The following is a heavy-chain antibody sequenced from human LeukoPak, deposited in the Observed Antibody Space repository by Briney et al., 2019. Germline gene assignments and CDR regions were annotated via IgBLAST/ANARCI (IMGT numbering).Heavy chain of an antibody. CDR1: GGTFSSYA. CDR2: IIPIFGTA. Sequence: SVKVSCKASGGTFSSYAISWVRQAPGQGLEWMGGIIPIFGTANYAQKFQGRVTITADESTSTAYMELSSLRSEDTAVYYCASGGRAGYSYGEIDYWSQGTLVTVSS. V-gene: IGHV1-69*13. J-gene: IGHJ4*02. D-gene: IGHD5-18*01. CDR3: ASGGRAGYSYGEIDY.